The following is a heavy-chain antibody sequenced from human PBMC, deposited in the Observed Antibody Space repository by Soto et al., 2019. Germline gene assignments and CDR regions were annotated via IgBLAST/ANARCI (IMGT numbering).Heavy chain of an antibody. CDR2: ISYDGNNE. Sequence: PGGSLRLSCAASGFNFFDYDMHWVRQAPGKGLEWVALISYDGNNEYYADSVKGRFTISRDNSKDTLYVQLNSLTAEDTALYFCAAVSRTGTTPDYWGQGALVTVSS. D-gene: IGHD1-7*01. CDR3: AAVSRTGTTPDY. CDR1: GFNFFDYD. J-gene: IGHJ4*02. V-gene: IGHV3-30*03.